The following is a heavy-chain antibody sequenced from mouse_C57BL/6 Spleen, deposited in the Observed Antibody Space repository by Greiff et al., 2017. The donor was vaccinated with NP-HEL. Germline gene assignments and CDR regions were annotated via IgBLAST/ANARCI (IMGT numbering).Heavy chain of an antibody. Sequence: ESGPGLVKPSQSLSLTCSVTGYSITSGYYWNWIRQFPGNKLEWMGYISYDGSNNYNPSLKNRISITRDTSKNQFFLKLNSVTTEDTATYYCARAVVATDYFDYWGQGTTLTVSS. J-gene: IGHJ2*01. CDR2: ISYDGSN. D-gene: IGHD1-1*01. V-gene: IGHV3-6*01. CDR3: ARAVVATDYFDY. CDR1: GYSITSGYY.